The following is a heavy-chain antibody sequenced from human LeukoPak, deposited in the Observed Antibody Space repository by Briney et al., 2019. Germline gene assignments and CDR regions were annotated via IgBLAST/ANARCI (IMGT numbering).Heavy chain of an antibody. Sequence: ASVKVSCKASGGTFSSYAISWVRQAPGQGLEWMGGIIPIFGTANYAQKFQGRVTITADESTSTAYMELSSLRSEDTAVYYCATALKSTRWLPFYYYYGMDVWGQGTTVTVSS. J-gene: IGHJ6*02. D-gene: IGHD6-19*01. V-gene: IGHV1-69*01. CDR2: IIPIFGTA. CDR1: GGTFSSYA. CDR3: ATALKSTRWLPFYYYYGMDV.